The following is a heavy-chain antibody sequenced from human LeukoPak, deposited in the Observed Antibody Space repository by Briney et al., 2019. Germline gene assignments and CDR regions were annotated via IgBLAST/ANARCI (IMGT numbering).Heavy chain of an antibody. CDR1: GFTFSSYA. Sequence: GRSLRLSCAASGFTFSSYAMHWVRQAPGKGLEWVAVISYDGSNKYYADSVKGRFTISRDNSKNTLYLQMNSLRAEETAVYYCARDRGSHFDYWGQGTLVTVSS. CDR2: ISYDGSNK. CDR3: ARDRGSHFDY. J-gene: IGHJ4*02. V-gene: IGHV3-30*04.